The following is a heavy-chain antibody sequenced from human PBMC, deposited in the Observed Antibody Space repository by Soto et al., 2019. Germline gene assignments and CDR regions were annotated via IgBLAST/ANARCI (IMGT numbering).Heavy chain of an antibody. Sequence: QVQLQESGPGLVKPSQTLSLTCTVSGASISSGGHYWSWIRQHPGKGLEWIGDIFYSGSAYSNPSLKSRVTLSVDTSKNQFSLKVTSVTAADTAVYYCARAVGFVIIPPTAPYYAMDVWGEGTTVTVSP. D-gene: IGHD1-26*01. V-gene: IGHV4-31*03. CDR3: ARAVGFVIIPPTAPYYAMDV. J-gene: IGHJ6*04. CDR1: GASISSGGHY. CDR2: IFYSGSA.